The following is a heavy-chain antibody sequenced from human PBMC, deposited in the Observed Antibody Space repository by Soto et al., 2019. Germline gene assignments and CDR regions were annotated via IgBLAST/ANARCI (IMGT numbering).Heavy chain of an antibody. J-gene: IGHJ4*02. D-gene: IGHD7-27*01. Sequence: SETLSLTCTVSGGSISSAAYCWSWIRQSPDKGLEWIGHIYDGGTTYSSPSLKGRVTISADTSETQFSLKLNSVSAADTADYYCARGPSGDKVDYWGQGIQVTVS. CDR2: IYDGGTT. CDR1: GGSISSAAYC. V-gene: IGHV4-30-4*01. CDR3: ARGPSGDKVDY.